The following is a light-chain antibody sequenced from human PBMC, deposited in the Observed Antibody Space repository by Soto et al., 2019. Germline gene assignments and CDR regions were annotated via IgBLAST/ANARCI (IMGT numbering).Light chain of an antibody. Sequence: VMTQSPATQSLSPVERATLSCRASQNLRSSLAWYQQKPGQAPRLLIYGASTRATGIPARFSGSGSGTEFTLTISSLQSEDFAVYFCQQYNIWPQTFGQGTKVDIK. V-gene: IGKV3-15*01. CDR3: QQYNIWPQT. CDR1: QNLRSS. CDR2: GAS. J-gene: IGKJ1*01.